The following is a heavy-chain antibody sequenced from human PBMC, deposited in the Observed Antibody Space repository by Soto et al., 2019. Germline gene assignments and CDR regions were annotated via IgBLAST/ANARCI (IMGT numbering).Heavy chain of an antibody. V-gene: IGHV3-13*05. CDR2: ISAAGDP. Sequence: EVQLVESGGGLVQPGGSLRLSCAASGFTFRNYDMHWVRQGTGKGLEWVSGISAAGDPDYADSVEGRFTISRENAQNSFFLQMNSLRVGDTAVYYCARTDRDFYGLDVWGQGTKVIGSS. CDR3: ARTDRDFYGLDV. J-gene: IGHJ6*02. CDR1: GFTFRNYD.